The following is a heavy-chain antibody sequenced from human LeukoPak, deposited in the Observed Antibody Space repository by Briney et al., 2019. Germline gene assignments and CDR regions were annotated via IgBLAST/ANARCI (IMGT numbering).Heavy chain of an antibody. CDR1: GFTFSSYS. D-gene: IGHD3-9*01. CDR3: ARDLYYDILTGYSPLFDY. J-gene: IGHJ4*02. CDR2: ISSSSSYI. V-gene: IGHV3-21*01. Sequence: PGGSLRLSCAASGFTFSSYSMNWVRQAPGKGLEWVSSISSSSSYIYYADSVKGRFTISRDNAKNSLYLRMNSLRAEDTAVYYCARDLYYDILTGYSPLFDYWGQGTLVTVSS.